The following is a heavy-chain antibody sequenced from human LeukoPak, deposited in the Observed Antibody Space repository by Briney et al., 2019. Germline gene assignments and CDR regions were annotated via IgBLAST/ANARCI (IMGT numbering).Heavy chain of an antibody. J-gene: IGHJ2*01. V-gene: IGHV3-13*01. Sequence: PGGSLRLSCAASGFTFSSYDMHWVRHATGKGLEWVSAIGTAGDTYYPGSVKGRFTISRENAKNSLYLQMNSLRAGDTAVYYCARRAGYCSGGSCLPDWYFDLWGRGTLVTVSS. CDR2: IGTAGDT. CDR1: GFTFSSYD. CDR3: ARRAGYCSGGSCLPDWYFDL. D-gene: IGHD2-15*01.